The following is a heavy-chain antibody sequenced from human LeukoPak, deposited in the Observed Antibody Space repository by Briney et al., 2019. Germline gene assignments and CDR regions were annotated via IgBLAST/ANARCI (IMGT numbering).Heavy chain of an antibody. CDR1: GFTFSSYE. D-gene: IGHD5-24*01. J-gene: IGHJ4*02. Sequence: GGSLRLSCAASGFTFSSYEMNWVRQAPGKGPEWVSYISSSGSTIYYADSVKGRFTISRDNAKNSLYLQMNSLRAEDTAVYYCARAPEMATTYYFDYWGQGTLVTVSS. CDR3: ARAPEMATTYYFDY. CDR2: ISSSGSTI. V-gene: IGHV3-48*03.